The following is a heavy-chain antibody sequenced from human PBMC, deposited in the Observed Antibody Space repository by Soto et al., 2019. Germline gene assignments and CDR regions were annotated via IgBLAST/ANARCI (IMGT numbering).Heavy chain of an antibody. D-gene: IGHD3-9*01. CDR3: AKDPTYYDILTGYRYAFDI. CDR1: GFTFSSYA. Sequence: GGSLRLSCAASGFTFSSYAMSWVRQAPGKGLEWVSAISGSGGSTYYADSVKGRFTISRDNSKNTLYLQMNSLRAEDTAVYYCAKDPTYYDILTGYRYAFDISGQGTMVIV. V-gene: IGHV3-23*01. J-gene: IGHJ3*02. CDR2: ISGSGGST.